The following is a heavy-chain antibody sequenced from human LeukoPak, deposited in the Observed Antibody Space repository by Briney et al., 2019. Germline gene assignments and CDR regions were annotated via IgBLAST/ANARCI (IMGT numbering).Heavy chain of an antibody. D-gene: IGHD3-16*01. CDR1: GYTFVTHW. J-gene: IGHJ5*02. Sequence: ASVKVSFKASGYTFVTHWMHWVRQAPGQGLEWMGIINPSGDFRSYAQKFKGRVTVTRDMSTRTVYMELSDLRPDDTAVYYCARDFSGEWEQVTGWWLDPWGQGTLVIVSS. CDR3: ARDFSGEWEQVTGWWLDP. V-gene: IGHV1-46*01. CDR2: INPSGDFR.